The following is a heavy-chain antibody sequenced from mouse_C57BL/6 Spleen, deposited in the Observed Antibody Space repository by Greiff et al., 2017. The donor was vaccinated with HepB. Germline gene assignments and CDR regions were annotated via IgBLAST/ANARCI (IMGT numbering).Heavy chain of an antibody. D-gene: IGHD2-4*01. CDR3: APIYYDYVYAMDY. CDR2: IDPANGNT. V-gene: IGHV14-3*01. J-gene: IGHJ4*01. CDR1: GFNIKNTY. Sequence: EVKLQESVAELVRPGASVKLSCTASGFNIKNTYMHWVKQRPEQGLEWIGRIDPANGNTKYAPKFQGKATITADTSSNTAYLQLSSLTSEDTAIYYCAPIYYDYVYAMDYWGQGTSVTVSS.